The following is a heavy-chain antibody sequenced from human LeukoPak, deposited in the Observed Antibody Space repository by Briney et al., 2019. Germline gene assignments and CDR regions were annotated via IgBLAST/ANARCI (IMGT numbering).Heavy chain of an antibody. CDR2: IIPIFGTA. V-gene: IGHV1-69*05. D-gene: IGHD2-21*02. J-gene: IGHJ4*02. CDR3: ARAHGYCGCDCYPYYFDY. Sequence: SVKVSCKASGGTFSSYAISWVRQAPGQGREWMGRIIPIFGTANYAQKFQGRVTITTDESTSTTYMELSSLRSEDTAVYYCARAHGYCGCDCYPYYFDYWGQETLVTVSS. CDR1: GGTFSSYA.